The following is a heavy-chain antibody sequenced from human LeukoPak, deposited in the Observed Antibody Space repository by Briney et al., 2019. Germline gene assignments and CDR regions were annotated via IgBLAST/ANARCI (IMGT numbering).Heavy chain of an antibody. V-gene: IGHV3-30*18. Sequence: LTGGSLRLSCAASGFTFSSYGMHWVRQAPGKGLEWVAVISYDGSNKYYADFVKGRFTISRDNSKNTLYLQMNSLRAEDTAVYYCAKDSGDGYNLSWFDYWGQGTLVTVSS. CDR1: GFTFSSYG. CDR2: ISYDGSNK. D-gene: IGHD5-12*01. CDR3: AKDSGDGYNLSWFDY. J-gene: IGHJ4*02.